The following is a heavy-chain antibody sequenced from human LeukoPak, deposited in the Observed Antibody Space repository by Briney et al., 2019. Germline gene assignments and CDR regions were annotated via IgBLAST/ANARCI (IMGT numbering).Heavy chain of an antibody. CDR1: GGSISSGGYY. V-gene: IGHV4-31*03. D-gene: IGHD2-8*02. CDR3: ARDPLYCTGGTCYSHHYSMDV. CDR2: IYYSGST. Sequence: SETLSLTCTVSGGSISSGGYYWSWIRQHPGKGLEWIGYIYYSGSTYYNPSLKSRVTISLDTSKNQFSLELTSVTAADTAVYYCARDPLYCTGGTCYSHHYSMDVWGQGTTVTVSS. J-gene: IGHJ6*02.